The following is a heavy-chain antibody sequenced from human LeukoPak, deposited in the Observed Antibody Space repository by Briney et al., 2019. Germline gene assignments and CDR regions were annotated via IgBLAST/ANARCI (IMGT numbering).Heavy chain of an antibody. D-gene: IGHD6-13*01. CDR2: INHSGST. CDR1: GGSLSGYY. Sequence: SETLFLTCAVYGGSLSGYYWSWIRQPPGKGLEWIGEINHSGSTNYNPSLKSRVTISVDTSKNQFSLKLSSVTAADTAVYYCARYSSSWYGPFDYWGQGTLVTVSS. V-gene: IGHV4-34*01. CDR3: ARYSSSWYGPFDY. J-gene: IGHJ4*02.